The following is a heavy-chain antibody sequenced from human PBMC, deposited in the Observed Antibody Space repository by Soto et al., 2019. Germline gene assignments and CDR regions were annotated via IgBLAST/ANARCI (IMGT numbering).Heavy chain of an antibody. CDR2: ISYDGSNK. Sequence: QVQLVESGGGVVQPGRSLRLSCAASGFTFSSYAMHWVRQAPGKGLEWVAVISYDGSNKYYADSVKGRFTSSRDNSTNTLYLQMNSLRAEDTAVYYCARDPGGTDFAEWTYYFDYWGQGTLVTVSS. CDR3: ARDPGGTDFAEWTYYFDY. CDR1: GFTFSSYA. V-gene: IGHV3-30-3*01. D-gene: IGHD3-3*01. J-gene: IGHJ4*02.